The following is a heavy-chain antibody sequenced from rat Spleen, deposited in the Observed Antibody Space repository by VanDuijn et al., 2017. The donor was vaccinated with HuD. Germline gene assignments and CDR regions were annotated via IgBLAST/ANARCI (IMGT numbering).Heavy chain of an antibody. D-gene: IGHD1-12*03. J-gene: IGHJ4*01. CDR2: ISTGGGNT. Sequence: EVQLVESGGGLVQPGRSLKLSCAASGFTFSNYDMAWVRQAPTKGLEWIASISTGGGNTYYRDSVKGRFTISRDNAKNTQYLQMDSLRSEDTATYYCARNGRYYDGYYHVAYVMDAWGQGASVTVSS. CDR3: ARNGRYYDGYYHVAYVMDA. CDR1: GFTFSNYD. V-gene: IGHV5S13*01.